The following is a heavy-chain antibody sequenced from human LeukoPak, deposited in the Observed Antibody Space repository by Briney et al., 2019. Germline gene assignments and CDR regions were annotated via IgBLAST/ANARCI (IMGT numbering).Heavy chain of an antibody. CDR1: GYSFTSYW. CDR3: ARHSVPLGFDP. V-gene: IGHV5-51*01. CDR2: IYPGDSDT. J-gene: IGHJ5*02. Sequence: PGESLKISCKVSGYSFTSYWVGWVRQMPGKGLEWMGIIYPGDSDTRSSPSFQGQVTISADKSISTAYLQWSSRKASDAAMYYCARHSVPLGFDPWGQGTLVTVSS.